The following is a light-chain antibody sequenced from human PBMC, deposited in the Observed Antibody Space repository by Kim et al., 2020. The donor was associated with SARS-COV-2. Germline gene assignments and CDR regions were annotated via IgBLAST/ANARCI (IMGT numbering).Light chain of an antibody. V-gene: IGLV3-1*01. Sequence: VSPGQTASMPCSGDKLGDKYACWYQQKPGQSPVLVIYQDSKRPSGIPERFSGSNSGNTATLTISGTQAMDEADYYCQAWDSSTVVFGGGTQLTVL. CDR2: QDS. J-gene: IGLJ2*01. CDR1: KLGDKY. CDR3: QAWDSSTVV.